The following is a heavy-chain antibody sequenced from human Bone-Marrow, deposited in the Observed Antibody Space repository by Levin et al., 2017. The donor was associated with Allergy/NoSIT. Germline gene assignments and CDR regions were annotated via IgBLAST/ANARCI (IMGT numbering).Heavy chain of an antibody. D-gene: IGHD3-10*01. CDR2: IYYSGDT. CDR1: DGSLSGGTSF. J-gene: IGHJ6*03. V-gene: IGHV4-30-4*01. Sequence: NPSETLSLTCTVSDGSLSGGTSFWTWIRQPPGMGLEWIGYIYYSGDTQYNPSLKSRLTISIDTSKNQISLKLSSVTAADTAVYYCARGTPAPLACLWFGELGYMDVWGKGTTVTVSS. CDR3: ARGTPAPLACLWFGELGYMDV.